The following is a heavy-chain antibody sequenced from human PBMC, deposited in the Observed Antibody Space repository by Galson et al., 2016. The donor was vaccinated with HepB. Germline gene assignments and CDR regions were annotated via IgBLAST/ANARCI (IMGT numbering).Heavy chain of an antibody. J-gene: IGHJ4*02. CDR3: ARHRRLADYPLSPYLDY. Sequence: SETLSLTCTVSGGSISSSSYYWGWIRQPPRKGLEWIGNVYYSGSTYYNPSLKSRVTISVDTSKNQFSLKLSSVTAADTAVYYCARHRRLADYPLSPYLDYWGQGTLVTVSS. CDR1: GGSISSSSYY. D-gene: IGHD5-12*01. V-gene: IGHV4-39*01. CDR2: VYYSGST.